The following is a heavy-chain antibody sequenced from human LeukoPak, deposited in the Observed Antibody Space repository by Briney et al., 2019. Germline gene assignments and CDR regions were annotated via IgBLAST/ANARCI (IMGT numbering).Heavy chain of an antibody. CDR2: ISGSGGST. CDR3: AKSDHLVGARPFDY. J-gene: IGHJ4*02. V-gene: IGHV3-23*01. CDR1: GFTFSSYA. D-gene: IGHD1-26*01. Sequence: GGSLRLSCAASGFTFSSYAMSWVRQAPGKGLEWVSAISGSGGSTYYADSVKGRFTISRDNPKNTLYLQMNSLRAEDTAVYYCAKSDHLVGARPFDYWGQGTLVTVSS.